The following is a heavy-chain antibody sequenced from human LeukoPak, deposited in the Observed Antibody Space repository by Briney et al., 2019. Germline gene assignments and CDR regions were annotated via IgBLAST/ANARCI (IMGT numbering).Heavy chain of an antibody. CDR2: ITRSSDYI. J-gene: IGHJ4*02. V-gene: IGHV3-21*01. D-gene: IGHD3-10*01. Sequence: PGGSLRLSCAASGSTFSTYRMNWVRQAPGKGLEWVSSITRSSDYIYYSDSVRGRFTISRDNARNPLYLQMNSLRAEDTAVYYCARGYGSGSSGPYYFDYWGQGTLVSVPS. CDR3: ARGYGSGSSGPYYFDY. CDR1: GSTFSTYR.